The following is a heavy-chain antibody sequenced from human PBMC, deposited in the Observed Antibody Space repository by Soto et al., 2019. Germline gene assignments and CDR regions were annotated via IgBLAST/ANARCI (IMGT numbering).Heavy chain of an antibody. Sequence: ASVKVSCKASGGTFSSYHISWLRQAPGQGPEWMGGIIPMFNRANYAQMFQGGVTITADESTSTSYMEVNNLKSDDTAVYYCARPSTYYADWRGCPPFDYWGQGTLVTVSS. D-gene: IGHD3-3*01. V-gene: IGHV1-69*13. CDR1: GGTFSSYH. CDR3: ARPSTYYADWRGCPPFDY. CDR2: IIPMFNRA. J-gene: IGHJ4*02.